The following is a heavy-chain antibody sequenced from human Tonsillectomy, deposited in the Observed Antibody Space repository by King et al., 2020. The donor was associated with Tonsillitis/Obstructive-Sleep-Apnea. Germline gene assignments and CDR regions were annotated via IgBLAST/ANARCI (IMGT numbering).Heavy chain of an antibody. J-gene: IGHJ4*02. D-gene: IGHD6-13*01. CDR2: IYHSGCT. CDR1: GGSISSSNW. Sequence: QLQESGPGLVKPSGTLSLTCVVSGGSISSSNWWGWVRQPPGKGLEGIGEIYHSGCTNYNPSLKRRVTISVDKSKNQFSPKLSSVAAADTAVYYCARGGVQQLAPFDYWGQGTLVTVSS. CDR3: ARGGVQQLAPFDY. V-gene: IGHV4-4*02.